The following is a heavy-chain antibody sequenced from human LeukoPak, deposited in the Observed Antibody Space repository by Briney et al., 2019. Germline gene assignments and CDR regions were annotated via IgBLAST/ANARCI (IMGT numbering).Heavy chain of an antibody. Sequence: GGSLRLSCAASGFTFSSYWMHWVRQAPGKGLVWVSRINSDGSSTSYADSVKGRFTISRDNSKNTLYVQINSLRAEDTAVYYCAKAGSIRFDYWGQGTLVTVSS. V-gene: IGHV3-74*01. J-gene: IGHJ4*02. CDR3: AKAGSIRFDY. CDR1: GFTFSSYW. D-gene: IGHD2-2*01. CDR2: INSDGSST.